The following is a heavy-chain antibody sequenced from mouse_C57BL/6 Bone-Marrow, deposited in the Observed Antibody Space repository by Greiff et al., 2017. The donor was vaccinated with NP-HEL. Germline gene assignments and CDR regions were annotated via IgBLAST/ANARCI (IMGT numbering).Heavy chain of an antibody. CDR2: IDPNSGGT. Sequence: QVQLQQPGAELVKPGASVKLSCKASGYTFTSYWMHWVKQRPGRGLEWIGRIDPNSGGTKYNEKFKSKATLTVDKPSSTAYMQLSSLTSEDSAVYYCARRARIVYYGSPYYAMDYWGQGTSVTVSS. J-gene: IGHJ4*01. CDR3: ARRARIVYYGSPYYAMDY. V-gene: IGHV1-72*01. D-gene: IGHD1-1*01. CDR1: GYTFTSYW.